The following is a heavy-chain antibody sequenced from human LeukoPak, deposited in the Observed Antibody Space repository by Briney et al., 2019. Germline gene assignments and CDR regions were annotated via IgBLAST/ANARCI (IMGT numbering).Heavy chain of an antibody. V-gene: IGHV1-46*03. J-gene: IGHJ5*02. CDR1: GYTFTSYY. CDR2: INPSGGST. Sequence: ASVKVSCKASGYTFTSYYMHWVRQAPGQGLDWMGIINPSGGSTSYAQKFQGRVTMTRDTSTSTVYMELSSLRSEDTAVYYCARVNWPANWFDPWGQGTLVTVSS. CDR3: ARVNWPANWFDP.